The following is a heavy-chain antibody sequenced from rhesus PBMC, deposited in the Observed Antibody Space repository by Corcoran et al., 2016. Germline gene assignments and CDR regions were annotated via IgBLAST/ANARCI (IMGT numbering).Heavy chain of an antibody. J-gene: IGHJ4*01. CDR1: GYTFTDYY. CDR3: ATGVVGIQRVQFDY. Sequence: EVQLVQSGAEVKKPGASVKISCKASGYTFTDYYLHWVRQAPGKGLEWMGRVDPEDGEATHEQNFQDRVTITADTSTDTAYMELSSLRSEETAVYYCATGVVGIQRVQFDYWGQGVLVTVSS. CDR2: VDPEDGEA. D-gene: IGHD5-42*01. V-gene: IGHV1-111*02.